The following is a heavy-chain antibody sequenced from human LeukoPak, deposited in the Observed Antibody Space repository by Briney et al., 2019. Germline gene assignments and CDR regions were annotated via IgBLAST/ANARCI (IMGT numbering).Heavy chain of an antibody. Sequence: ASVKVSCKASRYTFTGYYMHWVRQAPGQGLEWMGWINLHSGDTNYAQKFQGRVTMTRDTSTSTAYMEVSRLRSDDTAVYYCAKDMRSRGYSGYDCFDYWGEGTLVTVSS. CDR1: RYTFTGYY. J-gene: IGHJ4*02. V-gene: IGHV1-2*02. D-gene: IGHD5-12*01. CDR3: AKDMRSRGYSGYDCFDY. CDR2: INLHSGDT.